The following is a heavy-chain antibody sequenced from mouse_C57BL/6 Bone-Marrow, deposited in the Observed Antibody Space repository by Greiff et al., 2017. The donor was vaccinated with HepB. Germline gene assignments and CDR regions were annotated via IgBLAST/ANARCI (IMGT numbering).Heavy chain of an antibody. CDR3: AVTTVGSYYFDY. V-gene: IGHV1-52*01. CDR1: GYTFTSYW. CDR2: IDPSDSET. J-gene: IGHJ2*01. D-gene: IGHD1-1*01. Sequence: QVQLQQPGAELVRPGSSVKLSCKASGYTFTSYWMHWVKQRPIQGLEWIGNIDPSDSETHYNQKFKDKATLTVEKSSSTAYMQLSSLTSEDSAVYYCAVTTVGSYYFDYWGQGTTLTVSS.